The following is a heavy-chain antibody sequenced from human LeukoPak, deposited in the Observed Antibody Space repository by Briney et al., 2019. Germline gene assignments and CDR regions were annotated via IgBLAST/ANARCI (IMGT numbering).Heavy chain of an antibody. CDR1: GFTFSSCG. V-gene: IGHV3-30*19. CDR2: ISYDGSNK. Sequence: PGRSLRLSCAASGFTFSSCGMHWVRQAPGKGLEWVAVISYDGSNKYYADSVKGRFTISRDNSKNTLYLQMNSLRADDTAVYYCARDKGLSSSSAGQFDHWGQGTLVTVSS. J-gene: IGHJ4*02. D-gene: IGHD6-6*01. CDR3: ARDKGLSSSSAGQFDH.